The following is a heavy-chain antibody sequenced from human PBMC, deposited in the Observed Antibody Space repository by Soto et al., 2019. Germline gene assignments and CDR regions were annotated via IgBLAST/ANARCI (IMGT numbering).Heavy chain of an antibody. CDR3: TRDVSSRYFDL. CDR2: IWYDGSNT. V-gene: IGHV3-33*01. J-gene: IGHJ2*01. Sequence: QVQLVESRGGVVQPGRSLRLSCAASGFTFRNYGMHWVRQAPGKGLEWVALIWYDGSNTFYTDSVKGRFTISRDNSKSTLHLQMNSLRAEETAVYYCTRDVSSRYFDLWGRGSLVTVSS. CDR1: GFTFRNYG.